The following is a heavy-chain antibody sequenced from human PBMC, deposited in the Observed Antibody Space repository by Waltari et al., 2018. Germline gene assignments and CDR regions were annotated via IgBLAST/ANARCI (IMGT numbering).Heavy chain of an antibody. CDR3: AKSRGFEY. V-gene: IGHV3-7*01. CDR2: INYDGSKK. J-gene: IGHJ4*02. CDR1: GFTFSRYW. Sequence: EVQLVESGGGLVQPGGSLRLSCGASGFTFSRYWMSWVRQTPGKGMEGVANINYDGSKKYYADSVKGRSTISRDNAKNSVYLQMNSLRVEDTAVYYCAKSRGFEYWGQGTLITVSS. D-gene: IGHD2-2*01.